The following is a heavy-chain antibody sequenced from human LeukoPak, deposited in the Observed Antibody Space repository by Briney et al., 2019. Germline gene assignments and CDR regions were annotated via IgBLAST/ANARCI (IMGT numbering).Heavy chain of an antibody. V-gene: IGHV5-51*01. CDR1: GYSFTSYW. D-gene: IGHD6-13*01. J-gene: IGHJ4*02. CDR2: IYPGDSDT. Sequence: KTGESLKISCKGSGYSFTSYWIGWVRQMPGKGLEWMGIIYPGDSDTRYSPSFQGQVTISADKSISTAYLQWSSLEASDTAIYYCARHVLAAAGTEPFDYWGQGTLVTVSS. CDR3: ARHVLAAAGTEPFDY.